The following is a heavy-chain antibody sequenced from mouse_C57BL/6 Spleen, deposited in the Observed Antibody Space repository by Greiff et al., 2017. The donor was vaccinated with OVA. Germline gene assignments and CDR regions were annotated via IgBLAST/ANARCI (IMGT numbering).Heavy chain of an antibody. CDR2: ISYSGST. CDR1: GYSITSGYD. CDR3: ARDSNWTYWYFDV. Sequence: VQLKESGPGMVKPSQSLSLTCTVPGYSITSGYDWHWIRHFPGNKLEWMGYISYSGSTNYNPSLKSRISITHDTSKNHFFLKLNSVTTEDTATYYCARDSNWTYWYFDVWGTGTTVTVSS. V-gene: IGHV3-1*01. D-gene: IGHD2-5*01. J-gene: IGHJ1*03.